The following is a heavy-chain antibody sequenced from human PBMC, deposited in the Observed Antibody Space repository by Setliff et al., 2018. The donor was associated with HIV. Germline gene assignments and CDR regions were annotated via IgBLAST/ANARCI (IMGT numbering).Heavy chain of an antibody. CDR3: ARDRTAGYNYDYGY. J-gene: IGHJ4*02. CDR2: INPNTGDT. CDR1: GYTFTGYF. Sequence: ASVKVSCKASGYTFTGYFIHWVRQAPGQGLEWMGRINPNTGDTNYAQKFQGRVTMTRDTSTTTVYMDLSGLRYGDTAVYYCARDRTAGYNYDYGYWGQGTLVTVSS. D-gene: IGHD3-16*01. V-gene: IGHV1-2*06.